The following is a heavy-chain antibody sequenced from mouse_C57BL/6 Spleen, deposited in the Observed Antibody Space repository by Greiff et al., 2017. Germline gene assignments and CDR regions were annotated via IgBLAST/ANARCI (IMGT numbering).Heavy chain of an antibody. CDR2: INPGSGGT. D-gene: IGHD2-1*01. Sequence: VQGVESGAELVRPGTSVKVSCKASGYAFTNYLIEWVKQRPGQGLEWIGVINPGSGGTNYNEKFKGKATLTADKSSSTAYMQLSSLTSEDSAVYFCARDGNYVHYAMDYWGQGTSVTVSS. CDR1: GYAFTNYL. V-gene: IGHV1-54*01. J-gene: IGHJ4*01. CDR3: ARDGNYVHYAMDY.